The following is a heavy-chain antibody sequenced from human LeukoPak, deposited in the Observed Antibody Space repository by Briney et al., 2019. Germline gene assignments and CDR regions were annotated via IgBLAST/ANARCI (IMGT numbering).Heavy chain of an antibody. CDR3: ARDSSDYNFDF. V-gene: IGHV4-39*01. CDR1: GGSISSNTYY. D-gene: IGHD3-22*01. J-gene: IGHJ4*01. Sequence: SETLSLTCTVSGGSISSNTYYWGWIRQPPGKGLEWIGNIYYSGSTYYNPSLKSRVTISVDTAKNQFSLKLSSVTAADTAVYYCARDSSDYNFDFWGQGTLVTVSS. CDR2: IYYSGST.